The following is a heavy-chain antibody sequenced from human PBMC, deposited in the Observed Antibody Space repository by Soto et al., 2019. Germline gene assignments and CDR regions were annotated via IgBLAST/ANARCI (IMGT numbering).Heavy chain of an antibody. CDR1: SYTFTSYD. D-gene: IGHD6-13*01. CDR3: GRGKRYSRGRGYYYYMDV. J-gene: IGHJ6*03. CDR2: MNANNGNT. V-gene: IGHV1-8*02. Sequence: GASAKVSCKASSYTFTSYDISWVRQAPGQGLEWMGWMNANNGNTGYAQKFQGRVTMTRNTSISTAYMELSSLRSEDTAVYYCGRGKRYSRGRGYYYYMDVWGKGTTVTVSS.